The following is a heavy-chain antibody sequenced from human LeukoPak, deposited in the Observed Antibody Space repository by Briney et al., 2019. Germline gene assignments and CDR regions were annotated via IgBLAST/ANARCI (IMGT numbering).Heavy chain of an antibody. J-gene: IGHJ4*02. CDR3: ARSTVGTSCCTAVDY. Sequence: GGSLRLSCAASGFTFRSYAMTWVRQAPGKGLEWLSGIGDTDNRAYYAASVKGRFTISRDNSKSTLYLQMNSLRAEDTAEYYCARSTVGTSCCTAVDYWGQGTLVTVSS. CDR2: IGDTDNRA. D-gene: IGHD1-26*01. CDR1: GFTFRSYA. V-gene: IGHV3-23*01.